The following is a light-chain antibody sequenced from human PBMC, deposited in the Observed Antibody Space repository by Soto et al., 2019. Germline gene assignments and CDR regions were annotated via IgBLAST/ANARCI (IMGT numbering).Light chain of an antibody. J-gene: IGKJ4*01. Sequence: DIQMTQSPSSVSASVGDRVTITCRASQGISSWLAWYQQKPGKAPKLLIYTGSGTDFTLTISSLQPEDFATYYCQQANSFPLTFGGGTKVEIK. V-gene: IGKV1-12*01. CDR3: QQANSFPLT. CDR1: QGISSW.